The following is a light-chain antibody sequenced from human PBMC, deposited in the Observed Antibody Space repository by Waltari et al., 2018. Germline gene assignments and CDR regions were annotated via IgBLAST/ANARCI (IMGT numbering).Light chain of an antibody. CDR1: SSDVGGYNY. CDR3: ISYTSSSTYV. Sequence: QSALTQPASVSGSPGQSITISCTGTSSDVGGYNYVSWYQQHPGKAPKLMIYDVSKRPSGVSNRFSGSNAGNTASLTISGLQAEDEADYYCISYTSSSTYVFGTGTKVTVL. CDR2: DVS. J-gene: IGLJ1*01. V-gene: IGLV2-14*01.